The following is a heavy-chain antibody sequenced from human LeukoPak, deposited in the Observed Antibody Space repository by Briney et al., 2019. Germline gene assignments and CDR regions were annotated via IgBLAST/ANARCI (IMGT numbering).Heavy chain of an antibody. CDR3: AKRRGSGTLYPWDY. CDR1: GFIFSDYA. D-gene: IGHD3-10*01. V-gene: IGHV3-23*01. CDR2: LSGSGGVT. J-gene: IGHJ4*02. Sequence: RSGGSLRLSCSASGFIFSDYAMSWVRQAPGKGLEWVSSLSGSGGVTNYADSVKGRFTISRDNSENTLFLQMNSLRAEDTAVYFCAKRRGSGTLYPWDYGGQGTLVIVSS.